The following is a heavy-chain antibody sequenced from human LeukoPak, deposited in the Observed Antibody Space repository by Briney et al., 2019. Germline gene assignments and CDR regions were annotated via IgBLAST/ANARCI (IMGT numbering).Heavy chain of an antibody. J-gene: IGHJ5*02. V-gene: IGHV4-38-2*02. CDR3: ARAGSGSYYDWFDP. Sequence: SETLPLTCTVSGYSISSGYYWGWIRQPPGKGLEWIGSIYHSGSTYYNPSLKSRVTISVDTSKNQFSLKLSSVTAADTAVYYCARAGSGSYYDWFDPWGQGTLVTVSS. CDR2: IYHSGST. D-gene: IGHD1-26*01. CDR1: GYSISSGYY.